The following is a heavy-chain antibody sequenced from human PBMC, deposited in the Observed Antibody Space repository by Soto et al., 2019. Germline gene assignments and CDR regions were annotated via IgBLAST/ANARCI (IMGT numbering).Heavy chain of an antibody. V-gene: IGHV3-7*01. CDR2: MNQDGSEK. Sequence: GGSLRLSCAASGFTFNNYWMTWVRQAPGKGLEWVANMNQDGSEKYYVDSVKGRFTISRDNAKNSLYLQMNSLRAEDTAVYFCARDPGITIVREPDFWGQGTLVTVSS. D-gene: IGHD3-10*01. CDR3: ARDPGITIVREPDF. CDR1: GFTFNNYW. J-gene: IGHJ4*02.